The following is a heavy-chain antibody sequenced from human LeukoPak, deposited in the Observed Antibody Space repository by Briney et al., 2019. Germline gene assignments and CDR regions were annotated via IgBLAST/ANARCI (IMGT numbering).Heavy chain of an antibody. J-gene: IGHJ4*02. CDR1: RFTFSNYW. V-gene: IGHV3-7*05. CDR3: ATSITMIVVAPGY. CDR2: INQDGTVK. D-gene: IGHD3-22*01. Sequence: GGSLRLSCAASRFTFSNYWMSWVRQAPGKGLEWVANINQDGTVKYYVDSVKGRFTISRDNAKNSLYLQMNSLRAEDTAVYYCATSITMIVVAPGYWGQGTLVTVSS.